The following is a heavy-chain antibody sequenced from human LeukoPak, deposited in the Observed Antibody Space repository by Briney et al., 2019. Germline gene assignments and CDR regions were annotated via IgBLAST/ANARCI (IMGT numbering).Heavy chain of an antibody. J-gene: IGHJ4*02. Sequence: GASVKVSCKASGGTFSSYAISWVRQAPGQGLEWMGRIIPILGIANYAQKFQGRVTITADKSTSTAYMELSSLRSEDTAVYYCASFVVAGRGTDYWGQGTLVTVSS. D-gene: IGHD3-10*01. V-gene: IGHV1-69*04. CDR2: IIPILGIA. CDR3: ASFVVAGRGTDY. CDR1: GGTFSSYA.